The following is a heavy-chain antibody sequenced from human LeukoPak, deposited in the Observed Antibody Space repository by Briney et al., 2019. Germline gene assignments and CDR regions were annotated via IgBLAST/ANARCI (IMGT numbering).Heavy chain of an antibody. CDR3: ARDRGFEYSTSSRSSLLDY. CDR1: GYTFTSYD. J-gene: IGHJ4*02. Sequence: ASVKVSCKASGYTFTSYDINWVRQATGQGLEWMGWMNPNSGNTGYAQKFQGRVTMTRNTSISTAYMELSSLRSEDTAVYYCARDRGFEYSTSSRSSLLDYWGQGSLVTVSS. D-gene: IGHD6-6*01. V-gene: IGHV1-8*01. CDR2: MNPNSGNT.